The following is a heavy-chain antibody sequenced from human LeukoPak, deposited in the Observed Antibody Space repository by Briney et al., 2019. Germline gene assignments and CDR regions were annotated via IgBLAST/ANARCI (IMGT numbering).Heavy chain of an antibody. CDR3: ARGGYFDILTGYYQTQYYYPMDV. CDR1: GFTLSSYA. D-gene: IGHD3-9*01. V-gene: IGHV3-30*04. Sequence: GRSLRLSCAASGFTLSSYAIHWVRQAPGKGLEWVAVTSYDGGNKYYGDSVKGRFTISRDNSKSTLYLEASSLRAEDTAVYYCARGGYFDILTGYYQTQYYYPMDVWGRGTTVTVSS. J-gene: IGHJ6*02. CDR2: TSYDGGNK.